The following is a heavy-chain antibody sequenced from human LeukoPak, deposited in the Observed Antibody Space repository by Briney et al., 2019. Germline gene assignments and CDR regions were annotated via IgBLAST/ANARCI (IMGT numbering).Heavy chain of an antibody. CDR2: MYYSGST. D-gene: IGHD3-10*01. CDR1: GDSVSSGSYD. J-gene: IGHJ4*02. Sequence: SETLSLTCTVSGDSVSSGSYDWRWIRQAPGKGLEWIGYMYYSGSTNYHPSLKSRVTISVDTSKNQFSLKLSSVTAADTAVYYCARESDTYYYGSGSFRLDYWGQGTLVTVSS. V-gene: IGHV4-61*01. CDR3: ARESDTYYYGSGSFRLDY.